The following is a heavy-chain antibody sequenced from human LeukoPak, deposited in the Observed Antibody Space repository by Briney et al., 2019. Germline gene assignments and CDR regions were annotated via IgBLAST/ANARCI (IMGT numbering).Heavy chain of an antibody. CDR3: ARDKLANNWFDP. D-gene: IGHD3-10*01. CDR2: IYYSGST. J-gene: IGHJ5*02. Sequence: PSETLSLTCTVSGGSISSYYWSWIRQPPGKGLEWIGYIYYSGSTNYNPSLKSRVTISVDPSKNQFSLKLSSVTAADTAVYYCARDKLANNWFDPWGQGTLVTVSS. CDR1: GGSISSYY. V-gene: IGHV4-59*01.